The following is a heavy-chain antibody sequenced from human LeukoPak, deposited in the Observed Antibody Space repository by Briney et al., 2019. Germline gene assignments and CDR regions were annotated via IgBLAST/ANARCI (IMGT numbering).Heavy chain of an antibody. D-gene: IGHD3-10*01. CDR3: ARARNYMVRGVIRLSYYYYYMDV. J-gene: IGHJ6*03. V-gene: IGHV1-8*01. Sequence: ASVKVSCKASGYTFTSYDINWVRQATGQGLEWMGWMNPNSGNTGYAQKFQGRVTMTRNTSIGTAYMELSSLRSEDTAVYYCARARNYMVRGVIRLSYYYYYMDVWGKGTTVTISS. CDR1: GYTFTSYD. CDR2: MNPNSGNT.